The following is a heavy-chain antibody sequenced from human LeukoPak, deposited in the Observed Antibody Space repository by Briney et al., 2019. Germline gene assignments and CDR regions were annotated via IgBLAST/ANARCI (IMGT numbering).Heavy chain of an antibody. D-gene: IGHD6-19*01. V-gene: IGHV4-34*01. CDR1: GGSFSGYY. CDR2: INHSGST. Sequence: SETLSLTCAVYGGSFSGYYWSWLRQPPGKGLEWIGEINHSGSTNYNPSLKSRVTISVDTSKNQFSLKLSSVTAADTAVYYCARVPVAGTGAWFSEYYFDYWGQGTLVTVSS. J-gene: IGHJ4*02. CDR3: ARVPVAGTGAWFSEYYFDY.